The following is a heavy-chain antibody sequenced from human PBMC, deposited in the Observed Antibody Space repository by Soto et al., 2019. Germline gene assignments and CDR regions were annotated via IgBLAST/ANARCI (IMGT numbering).Heavy chain of an antibody. D-gene: IGHD3-22*01. CDR1: GFTFSSYG. CDR2: ISYDGSNK. V-gene: IGHV3-30*18. J-gene: IGHJ4*02. Sequence: GGSLRLSCAASGFTFSSYGMHWVRQAPGKGLEWVAVISYDGSNKYYADSVKGRFTISRDNSKNTLYLQMNSLRAEDTAVYYCAKVSTYDSSGYYHGPFDYWGQGTLVTVSS. CDR3: AKVSTYDSSGYYHGPFDY.